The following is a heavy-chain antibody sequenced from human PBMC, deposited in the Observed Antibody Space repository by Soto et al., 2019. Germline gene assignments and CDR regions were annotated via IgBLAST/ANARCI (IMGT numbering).Heavy chain of an antibody. CDR1: GFTFSSYA. D-gene: IGHD4-17*01. J-gene: IGHJ4*02. CDR2: ISYDGSNK. Sequence: QVQLVESGGGVVQPGRSLRLSCAASGFTFSSYAMHWVRQAPGKGLEWVAVISYDGSNKYYADSVKGRFTISRDNSKNTLYLQMNSLRAEDTAVYYCARGNDYNDYDPCFDYWGQGTLVTVSS. CDR3: ARGNDYNDYDPCFDY. V-gene: IGHV3-30-3*01.